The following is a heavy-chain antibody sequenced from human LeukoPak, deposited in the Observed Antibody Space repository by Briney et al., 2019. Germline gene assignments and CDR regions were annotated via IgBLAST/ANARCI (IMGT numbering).Heavy chain of an antibody. CDR2: IYTSGRT. CDR1: GDXISSYY. J-gene: IGHJ4*02. V-gene: IGHV4-4*07. CDR3: ARDWHSSGYYDY. Sequence: SETLSLTCTVSGDXISSYYCSWIRQPAGKGLEWIGRIYTSGRTNYNPSLKSRVTMSEDTSKNQFSLKLSSVTAADTAVYYCARDWHSSGYYDYWGQGTLVTVSS. D-gene: IGHD3-22*01.